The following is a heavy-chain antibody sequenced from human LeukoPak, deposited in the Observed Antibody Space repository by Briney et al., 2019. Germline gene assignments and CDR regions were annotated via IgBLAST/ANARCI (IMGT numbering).Heavy chain of an antibody. V-gene: IGHV3-23*01. Sequence: GGSLRLSCAASGFTSSSYAMSWVRQAPGKGLEWVSAISGSGDSTYYADSVKGRFTISRDNSKNTLYLQMNSLRAEDTAVYYCAKNRGNYYYFDYWGQGTLVTVSS. D-gene: IGHD4-11*01. CDR2: ISGSGDST. CDR3: AKNRGNYYYFDY. J-gene: IGHJ4*02. CDR1: GFTSSSYA.